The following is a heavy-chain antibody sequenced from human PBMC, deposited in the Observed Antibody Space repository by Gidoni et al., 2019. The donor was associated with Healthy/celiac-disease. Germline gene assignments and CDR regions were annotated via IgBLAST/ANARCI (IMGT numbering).Heavy chain of an antibody. V-gene: IGHV4-34*01. CDR3: ARGLYENWYFDL. CDR2: INHSGST. J-gene: IGHJ2*01. CDR1: VGSFSGYY. Sequence: QVQLQQWCAGLLKPSATLSLTCAVYVGSFSGYYWSLIRQPPGKGLEWIGEINHSGSTNYNPSLKSRVTISGDTSKNQFSLKLSSVTAADTAVYYCARGLYENWYFDLWGRGTLVTVSS. D-gene: IGHD3-3*01.